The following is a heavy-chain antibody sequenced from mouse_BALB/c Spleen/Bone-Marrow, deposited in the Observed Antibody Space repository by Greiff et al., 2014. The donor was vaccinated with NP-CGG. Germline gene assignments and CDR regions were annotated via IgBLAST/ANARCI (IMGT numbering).Heavy chain of an antibody. CDR2: IWGGGIT. CDR1: GSSLTDYG. Sequence: VQLQESGPGLVAPSQSLSITCTVSGSSLTDYGVSWIRQPPGKGLEWLGVIWGGGITYYNSTLKSRLSISKDNSKSQVFLKMNSLQTDDTAMYYCAKHDTTVVLDYWGQGTTLTVSS. J-gene: IGHJ2*01. D-gene: IGHD1-1*01. V-gene: IGHV2-6-5*01. CDR3: AKHDTTVVLDY.